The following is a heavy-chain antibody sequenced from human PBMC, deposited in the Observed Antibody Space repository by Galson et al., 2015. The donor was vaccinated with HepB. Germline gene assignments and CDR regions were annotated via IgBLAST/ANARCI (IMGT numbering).Heavy chain of an antibody. D-gene: IGHD3-3*01. CDR3: ARSSTNYDFWSGYYWYYYMDV. CDR2: IYSSGST. V-gene: IGHV3-53*01. J-gene: IGHJ6*03. CDR1: GFTVSSNY. Sequence: SLRLSCAASGFTVSSNYMSWVRQAPGKGLEWVSVIYSSGSTYYADSVKGRFTISRDNSKNTLYLQMNSLRAEDTAVYYCARSSTNYDFWSGYYWYYYMDVWGKGTTVTVSS.